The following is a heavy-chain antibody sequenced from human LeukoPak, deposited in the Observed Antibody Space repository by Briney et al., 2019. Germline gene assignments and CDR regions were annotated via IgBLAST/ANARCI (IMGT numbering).Heavy chain of an antibody. D-gene: IGHD6-19*01. CDR1: GGSISSGNYY. J-gene: IGHJ4*02. CDR3: ARGEWLVLDY. V-gene: IGHV4-30-2*01. Sequence: SQTLSLTCTVSGGSISSGNYYWSWIRQPPGKGLEWIGYIHDTGSTYYNPSLKSRVTISIDRSENHFSLKLSSVTAADTAVYYCARGEWLVLDYWGQGTLVTVSS. CDR2: IHDTGST.